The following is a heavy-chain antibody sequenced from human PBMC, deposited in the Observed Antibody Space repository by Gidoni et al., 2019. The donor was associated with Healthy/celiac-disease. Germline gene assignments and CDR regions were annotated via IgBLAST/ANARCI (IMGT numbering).Heavy chain of an antibody. CDR1: GGPISSYY. J-gene: IGHJ4*02. CDR3: ARSKEYYYDSSGYYY. CDR2: IYYSGST. Sequence: QVQLQESGPGLVKPSETLSLTCTVSGGPISSYYWSWIRQPPGKGLEWIGYIYYSGSTNYNPSLKSRVTISVDTSKNQFSLKLSSVTAADTAVYYCARSKEYYYDSSGYYYWGQGTLVTVSS. D-gene: IGHD3-22*01. V-gene: IGHV4-59*01.